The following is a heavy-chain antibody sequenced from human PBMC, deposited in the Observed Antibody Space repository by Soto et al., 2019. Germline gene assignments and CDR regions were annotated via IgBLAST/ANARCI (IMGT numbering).Heavy chain of an antibody. D-gene: IGHD3-10*01. V-gene: IGHV4-59*01. CDR2: IYYSGST. CDR1: GGSISSYY. Sequence: QVQLQESGPGLVKPSETLSLTCTVSGGSISSYYWSWIRQPPGKGLEWIGYIYYSGSTNYNPSLKSRVTISVDTSKNQFALKLSSVTAADTAVYYCARGDPLPWFGEKVYYGMDVWGQGTTVTVSS. CDR3: ARGDPLPWFGEKVYYGMDV. J-gene: IGHJ6*02.